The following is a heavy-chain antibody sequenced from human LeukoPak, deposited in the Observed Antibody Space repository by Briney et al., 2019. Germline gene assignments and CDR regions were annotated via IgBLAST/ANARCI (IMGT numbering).Heavy chain of an antibody. J-gene: IGHJ4*02. CDR2: TRAYNRNT. CDR1: GYTFTTYG. Sequence: ASVKVSCKASGYTFTTYGTSWVRQAPGRGRGWMGWTRAYNRNTNYAQQLQGRVTLTTDTSTTTAYMEMRSIRSYDTAVYYCARDYRRVSTGYLDSWGPGTLVTVSS. D-gene: IGHD3-22*01. V-gene: IGHV1-18*01. CDR3: ARDYRRVSTGYLDS.